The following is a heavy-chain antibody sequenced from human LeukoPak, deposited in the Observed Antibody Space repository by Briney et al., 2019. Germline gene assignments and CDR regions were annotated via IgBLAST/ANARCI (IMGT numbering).Heavy chain of an antibody. CDR3: ARELQRTFDY. Sequence: PGRSLRLSCAASGFIFSSYAMHWVRQALGKGLEWVVVISYDGSNRYYANSVKGRFTISRDNSKNTLYLQMNSLRAEDTAVYYCARELQRTFDYWGQGTLVTVSS. J-gene: IGHJ4*02. CDR1: GFIFSSYA. V-gene: IGHV3-30*04. CDR2: ISYDGSNR.